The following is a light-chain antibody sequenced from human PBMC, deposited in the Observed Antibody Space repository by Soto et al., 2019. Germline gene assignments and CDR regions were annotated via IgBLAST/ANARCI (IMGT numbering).Light chain of an antibody. J-gene: IGLJ1*01. CDR2: EVS. Sequence: QSVLTQPASVSGSPGQSITISCTGTSSDVGAYDFVSWYQQHPEKSPKLMIYEVSNRPSGVSIRFSGSKSVNTATLTISGRQAEDEADYYCSSYTSSSTRVFGTGTKVTVL. CDR3: SSYTSSSTRV. CDR1: SSDVGAYDF. V-gene: IGLV2-14*03.